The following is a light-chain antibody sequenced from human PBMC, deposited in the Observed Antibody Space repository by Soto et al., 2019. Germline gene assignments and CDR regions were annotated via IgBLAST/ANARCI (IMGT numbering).Light chain of an antibody. CDR2: DAS. CDR1: QSVSNY. Sequence: EIVLTQSPATLSLSPGERATLSCRASQSVSNYLAWYQQKPGQAPRLLIYDASNRANGIPARFSGSGSGTDFTLTISRLEPEDFAVYYCQQRSDWPPFTFGPGTKVDIK. V-gene: IGKV3-11*01. CDR3: QQRSDWPPFT. J-gene: IGKJ3*01.